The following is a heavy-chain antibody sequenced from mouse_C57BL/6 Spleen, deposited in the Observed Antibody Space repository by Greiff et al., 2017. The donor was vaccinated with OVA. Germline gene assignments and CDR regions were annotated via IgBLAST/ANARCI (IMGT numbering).Heavy chain of an antibody. J-gene: IGHJ4*01. CDR1: GYAFSSYW. Sequence: QVQLQQSGAELVKSGASVKISCKASGYAFSSYWMNWVKQRPGKGLEWIGQIYPGDGDTNYNGKFKGKATLTADKSSSTAYMQLSSLTSEDSAVYFCARRNDYDEYAMDYWGQGTSVTVSS. D-gene: IGHD2-4*01. CDR2: IYPGDGDT. V-gene: IGHV1-80*01. CDR3: ARRNDYDEYAMDY.